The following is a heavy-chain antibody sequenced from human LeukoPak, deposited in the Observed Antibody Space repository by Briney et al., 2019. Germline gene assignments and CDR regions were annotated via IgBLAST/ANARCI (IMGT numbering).Heavy chain of an antibody. J-gene: IGHJ3*02. CDR1: GGSFSGYY. D-gene: IGHD1-1*01. CDR3: ARHALDLDAFDI. V-gene: IGHV4-34*01. CDR2: INHSGST. Sequence: MPSETLSLTCAVYGGSFSGYYWSWIRQPPGKGLEWIGEINHSGSTNYNPSLKSRVTISVDTSKNQFSLKLSSVTAADTAVYYCARHALDLDAFDIWGQGTMVTVSS.